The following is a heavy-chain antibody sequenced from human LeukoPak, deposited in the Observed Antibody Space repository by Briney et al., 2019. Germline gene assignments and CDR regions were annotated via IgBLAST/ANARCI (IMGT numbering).Heavy chain of an antibody. V-gene: IGHV1-69*01. CDR3: ARGHVRGLRFPHYFDY. CDR1: GGTFSSYA. D-gene: IGHD3-10*02. CDR2: IIPIFGTA. Sequence: GSSVKVSCKASGGTFSSYAISWVRQAPGQGLEWMGGIIPIFGTANYAQKFQGRVTITADESTSTAYMELSSLRSEDTAVYYCARGHVRGLRFPHYFDYWGQGTLVTVSS. J-gene: IGHJ4*02.